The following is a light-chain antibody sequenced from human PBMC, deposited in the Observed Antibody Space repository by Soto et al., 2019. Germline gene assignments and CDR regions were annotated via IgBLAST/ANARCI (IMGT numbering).Light chain of an antibody. CDR2: LDRSGSY. J-gene: IGLJ3*02. V-gene: IGLV4-60*02. CDR1: SGHSTYI. Sequence: QLVLTQSSSASASLGSSVKLTCILSSGHSTYIIAWHQQQPGKAPRFLMTLDRSGSYNRGSGVPDRFSGSSSGADRYLTISSLQFEDECDYYCETWYSNTHKVFGGGTKVTVL. CDR3: ETWYSNTHKV.